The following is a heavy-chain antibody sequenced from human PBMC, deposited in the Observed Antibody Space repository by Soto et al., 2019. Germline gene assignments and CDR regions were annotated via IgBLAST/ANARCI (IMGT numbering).Heavy chain of an antibody. V-gene: IGHV3-23*05. Sequence: GGSLRLSCAVSGFTFRTHAMYWIRQAPGKGLEWVSAIDDTNIAYYADSVKGRFIITRDNSRSTLFLQLDGLRAEDTAIYYCTKRPMCTGDCWYFDDWGQGVLVTVSS. CDR2: IDDTNIA. CDR1: GFTFRTHA. D-gene: IGHD2-21*02. J-gene: IGHJ4*02. CDR3: TKRPMCTGDCWYFDD.